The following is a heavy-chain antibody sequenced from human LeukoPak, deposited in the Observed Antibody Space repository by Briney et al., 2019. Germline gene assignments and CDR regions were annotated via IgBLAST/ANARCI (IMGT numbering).Heavy chain of an antibody. D-gene: IGHD6-13*01. CDR3: ARLFSSSWYRGAFDL. J-gene: IGHJ3*01. Sequence: SETLSLTCTVSGGSISSSSYYWGWIRQPPGKGLEWSGSIYYSGSTFSNPSLQSRVTISVDTSKNQFSLKLSSVTAADTAVYYCARLFSSSWYRGAFDLWGQGTMVTVSS. CDR1: GGSISSSSYY. V-gene: IGHV4-39*01. CDR2: IYYSGST.